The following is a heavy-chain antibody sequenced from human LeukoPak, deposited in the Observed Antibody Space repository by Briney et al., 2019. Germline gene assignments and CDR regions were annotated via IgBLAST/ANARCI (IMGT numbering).Heavy chain of an antibody. J-gene: IGHJ3*02. CDR3: AKERITMVRGVIGPDAFDI. V-gene: IGHV3-23*01. CDR2: ISGSGGST. Sequence: SGGSLRLSCAASGFTFSSYAMSWVRQAPGKGLGWVSAISGSGGSTYYADSVKGRFTISRDNSKNTLYLQMNSLRAEDTAVYYCAKERITMVRGVIGPDAFDIWGQGTMVTVSS. CDR1: GFTFSSYA. D-gene: IGHD3-10*01.